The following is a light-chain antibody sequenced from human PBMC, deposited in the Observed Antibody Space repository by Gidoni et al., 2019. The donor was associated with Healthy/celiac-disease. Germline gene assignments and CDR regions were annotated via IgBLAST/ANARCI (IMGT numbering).Light chain of an antibody. CDR3: SSDTSSSTPYV. J-gene: IGLJ1*01. V-gene: IGLV2-14*03. CDR2: AVS. Sequence: SALTQPASVSASPGQSITISCTGTSISVGGSNYVSWYQQHPGKAPKLMIYAVSNRPSGVSNRFSGSKSGNTASLTISGLQAEDEADYYCSSDTSSSTPYVFGTGTKVTVL. CDR1: SISVGGSNY.